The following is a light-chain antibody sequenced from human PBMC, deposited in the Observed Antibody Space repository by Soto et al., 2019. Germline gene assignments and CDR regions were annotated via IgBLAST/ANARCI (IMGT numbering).Light chain of an antibody. CDR3: SSYISSSTYV. CDR2: DVS. Sequence: QSVLTQPASVSGSPGQSIAISCTGTSSDVGGYNYVSWYQQHPGKAPKLMVYDVSNRPSGVSNRFSGSKSGNTASLTISGRQAEDEADYYCSSYISSSTYVFGTGSKVTVL. J-gene: IGLJ1*01. V-gene: IGLV2-14*01. CDR1: SSDVGGYNY.